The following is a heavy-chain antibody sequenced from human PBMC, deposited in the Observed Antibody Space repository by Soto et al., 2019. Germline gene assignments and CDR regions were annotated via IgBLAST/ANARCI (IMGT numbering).Heavy chain of an antibody. CDR2: ISDTGAST. V-gene: IGHV3-23*01. J-gene: IGHJ4*02. D-gene: IGHD6-25*01. CDR1: VFTFKESP. CDR3: AKGRGSAWAWYFDN. Sequence: GWSLRLSCASSVFTFKESPMNWVRQAPGKGLERVASISDTGASTWYAESVRGRLSISRDNSKNNLYLQMNSLRGEDTDLYYCAKGRGSAWAWYFDNWGQGTLVTVSS.